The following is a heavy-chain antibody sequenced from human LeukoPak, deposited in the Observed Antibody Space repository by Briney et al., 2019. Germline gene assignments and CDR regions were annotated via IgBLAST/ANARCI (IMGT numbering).Heavy chain of an antibody. Sequence: SETLSLTCTVSGGSISSYYWSWIRQPPGKGLEWIGYIYYSGSTNYNPSPKSRVTISVDTSKNQFSLKLSSVTAADTAVYYCARHSVGATPFDYWGQGTLVTVSS. D-gene: IGHD1-26*01. V-gene: IGHV4-59*08. CDR1: GGSISSYY. CDR2: IYYSGST. CDR3: ARHSVGATPFDY. J-gene: IGHJ4*02.